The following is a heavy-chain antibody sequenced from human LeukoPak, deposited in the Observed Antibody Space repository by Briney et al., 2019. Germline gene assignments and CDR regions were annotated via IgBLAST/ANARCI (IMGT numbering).Heavy chain of an antibody. CDR3: ARDYYASGSYDY. J-gene: IGHJ4*02. Sequence: GGSLRLSCAASGFTFTSYWMSWVRQAPGKGLEWVANIRQDASDYHYVDSVKGRFTISRDNAKNSLYLQMNSLRAEDTAVYYCARDYYASGSYDYWGQGTLVTVSS. D-gene: IGHD3-10*01. V-gene: IGHV3-7*04. CDR1: GFTFTSYW. CDR2: IRQDASDY.